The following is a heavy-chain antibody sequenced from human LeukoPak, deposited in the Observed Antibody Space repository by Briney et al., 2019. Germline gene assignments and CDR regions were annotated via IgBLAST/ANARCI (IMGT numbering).Heavy chain of an antibody. CDR1: GFTVSTNY. D-gene: IGHD3-22*01. J-gene: IGHJ4*02. Sequence: GGSLRLSCAASGFTVSTNYMSWVRQAPGKGLEWVSVIYSGGDTYYADSVKGRFTISRDNSKNTLYLQMNSLRAEDSAVYYCAREYTSGYYRTFDYWGQGTVVTVSS. CDR3: AREYTSGYYRTFDY. V-gene: IGHV3-66*02. CDR2: IYSGGDT.